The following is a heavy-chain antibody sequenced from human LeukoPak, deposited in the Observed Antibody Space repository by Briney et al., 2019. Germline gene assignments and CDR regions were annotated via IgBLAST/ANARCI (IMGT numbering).Heavy chain of an antibody. CDR2: FDPEDGET. CDR1: GYTLTELS. CDR3: ATDRRYCRSTSSYEDWFDP. Sequence: ASVKVSCKVSGYTLTELSMHWVRQAPGKGLEWMGGFDPEDGETIYAQKFQGRVTMTEDTSTDTAYMELSSLRSEDTAVYYCATDRRYCRSTSSYEDWFDPWGQGTLVTVSS. J-gene: IGHJ5*02. D-gene: IGHD2-2*01. V-gene: IGHV1-24*01.